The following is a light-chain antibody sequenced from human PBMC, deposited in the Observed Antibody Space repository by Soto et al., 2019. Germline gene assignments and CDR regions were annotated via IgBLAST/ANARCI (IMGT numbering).Light chain of an antibody. V-gene: IGLV1-47*01. J-gene: IGLJ2*01. Sequence: QSVLTQPPSASATPGQRVTISCSGSSSNIGSNYVYWYQQLPGTAPKLLIYRNYQRPSGVPDRFSGSKSGTSASLAISGLRSEDEADYYCATWDDSLSGVIFGGGTKLTVL. CDR2: RNY. CDR3: ATWDDSLSGVI. CDR1: SSNIGSNY.